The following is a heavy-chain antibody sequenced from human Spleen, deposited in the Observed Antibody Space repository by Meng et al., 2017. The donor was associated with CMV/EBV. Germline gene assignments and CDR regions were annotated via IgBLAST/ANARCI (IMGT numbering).Heavy chain of an antibody. J-gene: IGHJ3*02. CDR1: GFTFSNCW. V-gene: IGHV3-74*01. CDR3: AKDIDSSSSFDAFDI. D-gene: IGHD6-13*01. Sequence: LSLTCAASGFTFSNCWMHWVRQAPGKGLVWVSRINSDGSSTSYADSVKGRFTISRDNAKNTLYLQMNSLRAEDTALYYCAKDIDSSSSFDAFDIWGQGTMVTVSS. CDR2: INSDGSST.